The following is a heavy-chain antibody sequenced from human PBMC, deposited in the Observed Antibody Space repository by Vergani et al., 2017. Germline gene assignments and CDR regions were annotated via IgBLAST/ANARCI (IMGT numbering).Heavy chain of an antibody. CDR2: ITSSGGTI. CDR1: GFTFSDYY. D-gene: IGHD3-10*01. J-gene: IGHJ3*01. Sequence: VQLLESGGGLVQPGGSLRLSCAASGFTFSDYYMSWIRQAPGKGLEWVSYITSSGGTIYYADSVKGRFTISRDNAKNSLYLQMNSLRAEDTAVYFCARRGLVSYYYAFDLWGQGTMVTVSS. CDR3: ARRGLVSYYYAFDL. V-gene: IGHV3-11*01.